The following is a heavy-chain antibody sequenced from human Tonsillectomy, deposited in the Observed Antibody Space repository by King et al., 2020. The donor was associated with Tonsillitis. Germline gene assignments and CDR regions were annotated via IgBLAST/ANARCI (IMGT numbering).Heavy chain of an antibody. CDR2: IYYSGST. Sequence: QLQESGPGLVKPSQTLSLTCTVSGGSISSGDYYWRWIRQPPGKGLEWIGYIYYSGSTYYNPSLKSRVTISVDTSKNQFSLKLSSVTAADTAVYYCARGPVGGDPPFFFDYWGQGTLVTVSS. V-gene: IGHV4-30-4*01. CDR1: GGSISSGDYY. CDR3: ARGPVGGDPPFFFDY. J-gene: IGHJ4*02. D-gene: IGHD2-21*02.